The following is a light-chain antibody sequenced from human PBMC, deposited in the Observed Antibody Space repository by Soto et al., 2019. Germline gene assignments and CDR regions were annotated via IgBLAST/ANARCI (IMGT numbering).Light chain of an antibody. CDR1: QSVRSSN. CDR3: QQYGSSPST. Sequence: EIVLTHSPGTLSLYPGERATLSCRASQSVRSSNLAWYQQKPGQAPRLLIYGASSRATGIPHRFSGSGSGTDFTLTISRLEPEDFAVYYCQQYGSSPSTFGQGTKVDIK. J-gene: IGKJ1*01. V-gene: IGKV3-20*01. CDR2: GAS.